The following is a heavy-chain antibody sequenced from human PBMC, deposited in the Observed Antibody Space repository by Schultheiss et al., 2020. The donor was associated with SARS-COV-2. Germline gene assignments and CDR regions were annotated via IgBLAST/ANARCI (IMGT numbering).Heavy chain of an antibody. CDR3: ARDPRGWLESPYWYFDL. Sequence: SETLSLTCTVSGGSISSSSYYWGWIRQPPGKGLEWIGYIYYSGSTNYNPSLKSRVTISVDTSKNQFSLKLSSVTAADTAVYYCARDPRGWLESPYWYFDLWGRGTLVTVSS. CDR1: GGSISSSSYY. D-gene: IGHD6-19*01. CDR2: IYYSGST. J-gene: IGHJ2*01. V-gene: IGHV4-61*01.